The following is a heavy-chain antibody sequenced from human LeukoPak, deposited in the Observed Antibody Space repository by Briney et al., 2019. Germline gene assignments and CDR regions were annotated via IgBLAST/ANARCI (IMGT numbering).Heavy chain of an antibody. CDR1: GLTFSSYG. Sequence: GGSLRLSCAASGLTFSSYGMSWVRQAPGKGLEGVSAISGSGSAYYADSVKGRFTISRDNSKNTLYLQMNSLRAEDTAVYYCAKRGAGVGATVAPGDYWGQGTLLTVSS. J-gene: IGHJ4*02. CDR3: AKRGAGVGATVAPGDY. CDR2: ISGSGSA. V-gene: IGHV3-23*01. D-gene: IGHD1-26*01.